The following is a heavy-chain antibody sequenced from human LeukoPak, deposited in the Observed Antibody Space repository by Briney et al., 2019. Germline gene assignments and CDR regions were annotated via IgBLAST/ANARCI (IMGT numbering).Heavy chain of an antibody. CDR3: ARDLFPGTPSTY. D-gene: IGHD1-7*01. CDR1: GFTFSNYW. V-gene: IGHV3-7*01. Sequence: GGSLRLSCAASGFTFSNYWMSWVRQVPGKGLEWVANIKQDGSEKYYVDSVKGRFTISRDNAKNSLYLQMNSLRAEDTAVYYCARDLFPGTPSTYWGQGTLVTVSS. CDR2: IKQDGSEK. J-gene: IGHJ4*02.